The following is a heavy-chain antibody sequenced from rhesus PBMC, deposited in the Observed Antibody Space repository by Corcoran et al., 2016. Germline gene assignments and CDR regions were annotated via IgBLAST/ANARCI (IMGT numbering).Heavy chain of an antibody. CDR3: AKGDSNSGFDY. J-gene: IGHJ4*01. Sequence: EVQLVESGGGWAKPGGSLRLSCAASGFTFSSYRRNWVRQTPGKGLEGFSAINSGGGSPYYAASVQGRFTISRDNSTAPLSLQMNSLRAEDTAVYYCAKGDSNSGFDYWGQGVLVTVSS. V-gene: IGHV3S42*01. CDR2: INSGGGSP. D-gene: IGHD4-23*01. CDR1: GFTFSSYR.